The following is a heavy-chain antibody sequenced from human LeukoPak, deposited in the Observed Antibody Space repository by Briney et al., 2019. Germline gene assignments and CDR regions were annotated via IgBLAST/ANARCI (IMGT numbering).Heavy chain of an antibody. Sequence: SETLSLTCTVSGGSISSYYWSWIRQPAGKGLEWIGRIDTSGNTNYKPSLKSRVTMSVDTSKNQFSLKLSSVTAADTAVYYCARDQYSIAAVVGYNWFDPWGQGTLVTVSS. J-gene: IGHJ5*02. CDR3: ARDQYSIAAVVGYNWFDP. CDR1: GGSISSYY. D-gene: IGHD6-13*01. V-gene: IGHV4-4*07. CDR2: IDTSGNT.